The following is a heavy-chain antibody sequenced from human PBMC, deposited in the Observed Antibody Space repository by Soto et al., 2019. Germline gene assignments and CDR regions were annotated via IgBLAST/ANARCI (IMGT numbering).Heavy chain of an antibody. CDR3: ARDYDFWSGYPRYYFDY. D-gene: IGHD3-3*01. V-gene: IGHV1-46*03. CDR2: INPSGGST. CDR1: GYTFTSYY. Sequence: ASVKVSCKASGYTFTSYYMHWVRQAPGQGLEWMGIINPSGGSTSYAQKFQGRVTMTRDTSTSTVYMELSSLRSEDTAVYYCARDYDFWSGYPRYYFDYWGQGTLVTVSS. J-gene: IGHJ4*02.